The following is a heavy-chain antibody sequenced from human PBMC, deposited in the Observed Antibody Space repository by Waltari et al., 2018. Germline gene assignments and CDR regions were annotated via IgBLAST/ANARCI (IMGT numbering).Heavy chain of an antibody. Sequence: QVQLQQWGAGLLKPSATLSLTCAVYGGSFSGSYWSWIRQPPGKGLEWIGEINHSGSTNYNPSLKSRVTISVDTSKNQFSLKLSSVTAADTAVYYCARGVDYYDSKGAFDIWGQGTMVTVSS. V-gene: IGHV4-34*01. D-gene: IGHD3-22*01. CDR3: ARGVDYYDSKGAFDI. J-gene: IGHJ3*02. CDR1: GGSFSGSY. CDR2: INHSGST.